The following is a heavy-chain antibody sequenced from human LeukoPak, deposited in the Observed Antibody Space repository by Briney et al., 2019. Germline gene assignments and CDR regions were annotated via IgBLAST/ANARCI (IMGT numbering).Heavy chain of an antibody. CDR1: GFTFSSYG. Sequence: GGSLRLSCAASGFTFSSYGMHWVRQAPGKGLEWVAFIRYDGSNKHYADSVKGRFTISRDNSKNTLYLEMNSLRAEDTAVYYCAKYTVTTDQTFDPWGQGTLVTVSS. J-gene: IGHJ5*02. V-gene: IGHV3-30*02. D-gene: IGHD4-17*01. CDR2: IRYDGSNK. CDR3: AKYTVTTDQTFDP.